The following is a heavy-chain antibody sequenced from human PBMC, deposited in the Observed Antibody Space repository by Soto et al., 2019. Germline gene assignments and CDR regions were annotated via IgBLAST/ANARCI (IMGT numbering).Heavy chain of an antibody. Sequence: PSETLSLTCTVSGGSISSGGYYWSWIRQHPGKGLEWIGYIYYSGSTYYNPSLKSRVTISVDTSKNQFSLKLSSVTAADTAVYYCARECSSCETNWFDPWGQGTLVTVSS. D-gene: IGHD6-13*01. CDR2: IYYSGST. CDR3: ARECSSCETNWFDP. J-gene: IGHJ5*02. CDR1: GGSISSGGYY. V-gene: IGHV4-31*03.